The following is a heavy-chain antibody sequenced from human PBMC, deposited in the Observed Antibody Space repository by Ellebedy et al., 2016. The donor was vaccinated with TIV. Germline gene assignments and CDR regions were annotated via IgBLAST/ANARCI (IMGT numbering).Heavy chain of an antibody. D-gene: IGHD2-2*01. CDR1: GFTFSSYS. CDR3: ASDCSSTSCYDAFDI. Sequence: GESLKISCAASGFTFSSYSMNWVRQAPGKGLEWVSYISSSSSTIYYADSVKCRFTITRDNAKNSLYLQMNSLRAEDTAVYYCASDCSSTSCYDAFDIWGQGTMVTVSS. CDR2: ISSSSSTI. V-gene: IGHV3-48*01. J-gene: IGHJ3*02.